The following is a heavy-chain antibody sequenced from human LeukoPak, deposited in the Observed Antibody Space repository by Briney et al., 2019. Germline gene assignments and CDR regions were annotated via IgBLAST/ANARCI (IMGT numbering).Heavy chain of an antibody. Sequence: GGSLRLSCAAYGFTLSSYWMHWVRQAPGKGLVWVSRINSDGSSTTYADSVKGRITISRDNAKNTLYLQMNSLRAEDTAVYYCAREDYSDYYMDVWGKGTTATASS. J-gene: IGHJ6*03. V-gene: IGHV3-74*01. D-gene: IGHD4-11*01. CDR3: AREDYSDYYMDV. CDR2: INSDGSST. CDR1: GFTLSSYW.